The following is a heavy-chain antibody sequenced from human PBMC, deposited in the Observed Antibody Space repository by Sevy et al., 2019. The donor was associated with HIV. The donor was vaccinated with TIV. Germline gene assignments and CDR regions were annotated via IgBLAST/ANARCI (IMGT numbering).Heavy chain of an antibody. Sequence: SETLSLTCTVSGGSISSSNDYWGWIRQPPGKGLEWIANIYYTGSTYYNPSLKSRVTIFADTSKNQFSLKLGSVTAADTAVYYCARQMHYYDSAGYYHWDYWGQGTLVTVSS. CDR2: IYYTGST. CDR3: ARQMHYYDSAGYYHWDY. V-gene: IGHV4-39*01. J-gene: IGHJ4*02. D-gene: IGHD3-22*01. CDR1: GGSISSSNDY.